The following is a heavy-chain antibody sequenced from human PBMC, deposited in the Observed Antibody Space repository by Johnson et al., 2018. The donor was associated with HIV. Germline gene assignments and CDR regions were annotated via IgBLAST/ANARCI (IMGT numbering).Heavy chain of an antibody. CDR1: GFTFSSYW. D-gene: IGHD4-23*01. CDR3: AKVGATVITPRGEAFDI. V-gene: IGHV3-20*04. CDR2: INWNGGTT. J-gene: IGHJ3*02. Sequence: VQLVESGGGLVQPGGSLRLSCAASGFTFSSYWMSWVRQAPGKGLEWVSGINWNGGTTDYADSVKGRFTISRDNAKNSLYLQMNSLRAEDMAVYYCAKVGATVITPRGEAFDIWGQGTMVTVSS.